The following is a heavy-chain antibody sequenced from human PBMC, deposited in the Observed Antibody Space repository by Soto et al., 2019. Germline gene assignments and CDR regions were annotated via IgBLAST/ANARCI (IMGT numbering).Heavy chain of an antibody. V-gene: IGHV4-59*01. CDR2: IYYSGST. J-gene: IGHJ4*02. D-gene: IGHD5-12*01. CDR3: ARSSGYSGYDHFDY. CDR1: GGSISSYY. Sequence: SETLSLTCTVSGGSISSYYWSWIRQPPGKGLEWIGYIYYSGSTNYNPSLKSRVTISVDTSKNQFSLKLSSVTAADTAVYYCARSSGYSGYDHFDYWGQGTLVTVSS.